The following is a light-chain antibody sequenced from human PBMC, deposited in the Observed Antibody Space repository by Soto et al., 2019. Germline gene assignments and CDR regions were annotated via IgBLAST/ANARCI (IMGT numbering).Light chain of an antibody. Sequence: EVVMTQSPVTLSVSPGERATLSCRASQSVYGSLAWYQQKPGQAPRLLIHGASNRATDIPARFSGSGSGTEFSPTINGLQSDDFAFYYCQQYKYWPLTFGGGTKVEIK. CDR2: GAS. CDR1: QSVYGS. V-gene: IGKV3-15*01. J-gene: IGKJ4*01. CDR3: QQYKYWPLT.